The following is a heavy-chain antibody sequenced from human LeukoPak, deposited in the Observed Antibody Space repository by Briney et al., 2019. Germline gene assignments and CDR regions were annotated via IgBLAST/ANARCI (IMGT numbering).Heavy chain of an antibody. Sequence: PGRSLRLSCAASGFTFSSYGMHWVRQAPGKGLEWVAVISHDGNNKYNADSVKGRFTISRDNSKNTLYLQTNSLRAEDTAVYYCAREGVYSNGPFDYWGQGTRVTVSS. CDR3: AREGVYSNGPFDY. CDR2: ISHDGNNK. J-gene: IGHJ4*02. D-gene: IGHD5-18*01. CDR1: GFTFSSYG. V-gene: IGHV3-30*19.